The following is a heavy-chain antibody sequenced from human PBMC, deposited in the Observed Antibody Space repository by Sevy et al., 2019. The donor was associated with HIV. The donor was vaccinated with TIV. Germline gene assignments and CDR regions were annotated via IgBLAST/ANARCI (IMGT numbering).Heavy chain of an antibody. D-gene: IGHD3-22*01. J-gene: IGHJ6*02. CDR2: MSWSGATI. CDR1: GFTFGDYV. V-gene: IGHV3-9*01. CDR3: AKDLRPDYYDSAGRYYYYAMDV. Sequence: GGSLRLSCVGSGFTFGDYVMHWVRQAPGKGLEWVSGMSWSGATIGYADSVKGRFTISRDDAKSSLYLEMNSLRLEDTALYFGAKDLRPDYYDSAGRYYYYAMDVWGQGTPVTVSS.